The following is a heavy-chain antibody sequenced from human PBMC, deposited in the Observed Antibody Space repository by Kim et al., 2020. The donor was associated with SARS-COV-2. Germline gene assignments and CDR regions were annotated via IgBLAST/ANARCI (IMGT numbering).Heavy chain of an antibody. J-gene: IGHJ4*02. CDR2: ISGSGDNT. CDR1: GFTFSSYA. V-gene: IGHV3-23*01. D-gene: IGHD2-15*01. CDR3: TKGSGGSCYSPSDY. Sequence: GGSLRLSCAASGFTFSSYAMSWVRQAPGKGLEWVSVISGSGDNTYYADSVKGRFTIPRDSSQNTLYLQISSLTADDTAVYYCTKGSGGSCYSPSDYWGQGTLVIVSS.